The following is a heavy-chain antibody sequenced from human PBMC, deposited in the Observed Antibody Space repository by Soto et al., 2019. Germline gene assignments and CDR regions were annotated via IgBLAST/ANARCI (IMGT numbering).Heavy chain of an antibody. V-gene: IGHV3-7*03. CDR1: VLTFSTYW. CDR3: ARDRGAYAY. Sequence: PGWSLRLSCASSVLTFSTYWMSWVRQAPGKGLEWVANINQDGSEKNYVDSVKGRFTISRDNAKNSLYLQMNSLRAEDTAVYYCARDRGAYAYWGQGTLVTVSS. CDR2: INQDGSEK. D-gene: IGHD1-26*01. J-gene: IGHJ4*02.